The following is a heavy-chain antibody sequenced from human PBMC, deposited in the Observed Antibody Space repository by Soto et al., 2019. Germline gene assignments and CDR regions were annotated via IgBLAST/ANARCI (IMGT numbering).Heavy chain of an antibody. Sequence: PGESLKISCKGSGYSFTSYWIGWVRQMPGKGLEWMGIIYPGDSDTRYSPSFQGQVTISADKSISTAYLQWSSLKASDTAMYYCARLYYYDSSGYPTNQSDYYYYGMDVWGQGTTVTVSS. CDR1: GYSFTSYW. J-gene: IGHJ6*02. V-gene: IGHV5-51*01. CDR3: ARLYYYDSSGYPTNQSDYYYYGMDV. CDR2: IYPGDSDT. D-gene: IGHD3-22*01.